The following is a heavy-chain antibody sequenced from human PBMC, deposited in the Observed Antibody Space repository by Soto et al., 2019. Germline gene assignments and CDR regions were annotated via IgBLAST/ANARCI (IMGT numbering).Heavy chain of an antibody. J-gene: IGHJ6*02. CDR2: ISPDGSKK. D-gene: IGHD6-13*01. CDR1: GFAFDTFA. CDR3: AKAAAAAYYYYYYGMDV. Sequence: QVQLVESGGGVVQPGGSLRLSCAASGFAFDTFAMHWVRQAPGKGLEWVALISPDGSKKHVADSVKGRLTISRDNSKNMVYLLLQSLRGEETAVYYCAKAAAAAYYYYYYGMDVWGQGTTVTVSS. V-gene: IGHV3-30-3*01.